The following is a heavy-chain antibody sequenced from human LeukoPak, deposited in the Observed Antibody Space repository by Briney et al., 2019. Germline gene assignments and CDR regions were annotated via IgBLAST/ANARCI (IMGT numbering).Heavy chain of an antibody. V-gene: IGHV4-4*02. CDR3: ARGNGVIVPNYFYGMDA. D-gene: IGHD3-16*02. CDR2: IYHTGRT. J-gene: IGHJ6*02. CDR1: RGSINNSDW. Sequence: SGTLSLTCTVSRGSINNSDWWTWVRQPPGKGLEWIGEIYHTGRTNYGPSLNSRVAISVDKSKNQFSLKLSYVTAADTAIYYCARGNGVIVPNYFYGMDAWGQGTMVTVSS.